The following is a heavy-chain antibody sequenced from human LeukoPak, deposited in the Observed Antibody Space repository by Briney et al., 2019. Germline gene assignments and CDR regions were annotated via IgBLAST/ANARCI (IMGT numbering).Heavy chain of an antibody. V-gene: IGHV3-21*01. CDR2: ISSSSYI. CDR3: ARAHFWSGYMNPYYYYMDV. D-gene: IGHD3-3*02. Sequence: GGSLRLSCAASGFTFSSYSMNWVRQAPGKGLEWVSSISSSSYIYYADSVKGRFTISRDNAKNSLYLQMNSLRAEDTAVYYCARAHFWSGYMNPYYYYMDVWGKGTTVTVSS. J-gene: IGHJ6*03. CDR1: GFTFSSYS.